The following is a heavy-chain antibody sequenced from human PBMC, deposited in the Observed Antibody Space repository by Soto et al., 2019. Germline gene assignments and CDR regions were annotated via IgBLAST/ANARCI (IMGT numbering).Heavy chain of an antibody. CDR3: ARDGTYGSGWYNNTTYTLDV. D-gene: IGHD6-19*01. CDR1: GYTFVNYA. V-gene: IGHV1-3*01. Sequence: ASVKVSCKASGYTFVNYAMHWVRQAPGQRLEWVGWITVGNGNSRYSENLRGRVAFTRDTSASTAYMELSSLRSEDTSVYYCARDGTYGSGWYNNTTYTLDVWGQGTTVTVSS. CDR2: ITVGNGNS. J-gene: IGHJ6*02.